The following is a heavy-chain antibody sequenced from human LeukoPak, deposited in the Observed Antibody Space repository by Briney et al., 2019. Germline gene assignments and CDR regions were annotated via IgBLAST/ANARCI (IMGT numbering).Heavy chain of an antibody. V-gene: IGHV4-4*07. CDR1: GGSISSYY. J-gene: IGHJ4*02. CDR2: IYTSGTT. CDR3: ARLYDYSNSLDY. D-gene: IGHD4-11*01. Sequence: SETLSLTCTVSGGSISSYYWTWIRQPAGKGLEWIGRIYTSGTTNYNPSLQSRVTISVDNSKNQFSLRLSSVTAADTAVYYCARLYDYSNSLDYWGQGTLVTVSS.